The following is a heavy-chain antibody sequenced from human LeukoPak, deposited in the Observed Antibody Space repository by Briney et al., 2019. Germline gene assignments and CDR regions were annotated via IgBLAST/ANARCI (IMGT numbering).Heavy chain of an antibody. V-gene: IGHV1-18*01. CDR2: ISAYNGNT. D-gene: IGHD3-10*01. J-gene: IGHJ3*01. Sequence: ASVKVSCKASGYRFITYGLSWVRQAPGQGLEWMGCISAYNGNTNFAPKLQGRVTMTADTSTSTAYMELRSLRSDDTAVYYCARDVFEGFGERIIDAFDLWGQGTMVTVSS. CDR1: GYRFITYG. CDR3: ARDVFEGFGERIIDAFDL.